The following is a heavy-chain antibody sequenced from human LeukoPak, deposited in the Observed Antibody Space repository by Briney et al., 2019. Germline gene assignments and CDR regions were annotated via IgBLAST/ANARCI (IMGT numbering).Heavy chain of an antibody. J-gene: IGHJ4*02. CDR2: INHSGST. V-gene: IGHV4-34*01. Sequence: PSETLSLTCAVCGGSFSGYYWSWIRQPPGKGLEWIGEINHSGSTNYNPSLKSRVTISVDTSKNQFSLKLSSVTAADTAVYYCARGLPNDYRSLYFDYWGQGTLVTVSS. D-gene: IGHD4-17*01. CDR3: ARGLPNDYRSLYFDY. CDR1: GGSFSGYY.